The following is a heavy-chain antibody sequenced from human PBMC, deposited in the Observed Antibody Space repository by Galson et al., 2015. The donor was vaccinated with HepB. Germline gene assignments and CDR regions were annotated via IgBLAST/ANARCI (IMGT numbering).Heavy chain of an antibody. J-gene: IGHJ4*02. D-gene: IGHD6-13*01. CDR3: AKDSRVGYTSSWNYFDY. V-gene: IGHV3-23*01. Sequence: SLRLSCAASGFTFNSHAMSWVRQAPGKGLEWVSAISGSGTATYYADSVKGRVTISRDNSQNTLYLQMNNLKAEDTAIYYCAKDSRVGYTSSWNYFDYWGQGTLVTVSS. CDR2: ISGSGTAT. CDR1: GFTFNSHA.